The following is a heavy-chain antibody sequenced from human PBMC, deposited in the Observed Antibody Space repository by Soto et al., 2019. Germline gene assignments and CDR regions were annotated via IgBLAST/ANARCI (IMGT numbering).Heavy chain of an antibody. CDR2: VDDSGTT. Sequence: QVQLQQSGPGLVKPSETLSLTCSVSAGSMRNYYWSWIRQPPGKGLEWIGNVDDSGTTKYNPSLRSRVTISVDTSTNQFSLKLSSVIAADTAVYECSRDGSCRGGSCYPNAWFDPWGQGTLVTVSS. D-gene: IGHD2-15*01. J-gene: IGHJ5*02. CDR1: AGSMRNYY. CDR3: SRDGSCRGGSCYPNAWFDP. V-gene: IGHV4-59*01.